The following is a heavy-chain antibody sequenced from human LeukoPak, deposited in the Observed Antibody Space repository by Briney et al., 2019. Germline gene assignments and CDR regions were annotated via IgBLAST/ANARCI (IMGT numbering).Heavy chain of an antibody. J-gene: IGHJ4*02. V-gene: IGHV3-33*01. CDR3: ARVHDSSGYYRSSLHFDY. CDR2: IRYDGSNK. D-gene: IGHD3-22*01. CDR1: GFTFSSYG. Sequence: GGSLRLSCAASGFTFSSYGMHWVRQAPGKGLEWVAVIRYDGSNKYYADSVKGRFTISRDNSKNTLYLQMSSLRAEDTALYYCARVHDSSGYYRSSLHFDYWGQGTLVTVSS.